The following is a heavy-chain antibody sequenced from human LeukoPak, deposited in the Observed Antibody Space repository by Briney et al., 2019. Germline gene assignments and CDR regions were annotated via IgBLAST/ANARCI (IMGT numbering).Heavy chain of an antibody. J-gene: IGHJ4*02. CDR3: ARGYYNSSGYLVDY. Sequence: SETLSLTCAVSGDSVSSAGPSWSWIRQPPGKGLEWIGYIYHSGSPYYNPSLKSQVAISVDRSKNQFSLRLSSVTAADTAVYYCARGYYNSSGYLVDYWGQGALVTVSS. D-gene: IGHD3-22*01. CDR2: IYHSGSP. CDR1: GDSVSSAGPS. V-gene: IGHV4-30-2*01.